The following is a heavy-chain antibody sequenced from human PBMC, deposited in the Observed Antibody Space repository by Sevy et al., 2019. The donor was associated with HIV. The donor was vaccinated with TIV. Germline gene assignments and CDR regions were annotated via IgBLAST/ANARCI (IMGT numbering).Heavy chain of an antibody. CDR2: IWYDGSNK. V-gene: IGHV3-33*01. J-gene: IGHJ6*02. CDR3: ARWGEDYYDSRGHRPGMDV. D-gene: IGHD3-22*01. CDR1: GFTFSSYG. Sequence: GGCLRLSCAASGFTFSSYGMHWVRQAPGKGLEWVAVIWYDGSNKYYADSVKGRFTISRDNSKNTLYLQMNSLRAEDTAVYYCARWGEDYYDSRGHRPGMDVWGQGTTVTVSS.